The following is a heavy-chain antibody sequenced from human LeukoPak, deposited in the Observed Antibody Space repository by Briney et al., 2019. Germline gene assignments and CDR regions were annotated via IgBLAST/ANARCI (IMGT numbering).Heavy chain of an antibody. CDR3: ARGRVWFGVLLYEY. D-gene: IGHD3-10*01. Sequence: GASVTDSCKASGYTFTSYDINWVRQATGQGLEWMGWMNPNSGNTGYAQKFQGGVTMTRNTSIRTAYMALSSLRSEDTAVYYCARGRVWFGVLLYEYWGQGTLVSVSS. CDR2: MNPNSGNT. J-gene: IGHJ4*02. V-gene: IGHV1-8*01. CDR1: GYTFTSYD.